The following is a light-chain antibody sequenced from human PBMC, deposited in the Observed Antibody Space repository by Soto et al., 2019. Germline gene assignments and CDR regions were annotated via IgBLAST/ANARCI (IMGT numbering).Light chain of an antibody. CDR2: SNN. V-gene: IGLV1-44*01. Sequence: QSVLTQPPSASGTPGQRVTISCSGSSSNIGSNTVNWYQQLPGTAPKLLIYSNNQRPSGVPDRFSGSKSGISASLAISGLQSEDEADYYCAAWDDSRNVVFGGGTKLTVL. CDR3: AAWDDSRNVV. CDR1: SSNIGSNT. J-gene: IGLJ2*01.